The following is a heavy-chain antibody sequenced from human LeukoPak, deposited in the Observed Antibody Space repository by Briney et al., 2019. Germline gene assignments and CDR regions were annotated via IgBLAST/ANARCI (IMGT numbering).Heavy chain of an antibody. D-gene: IGHD2-2*01. CDR1: GGTFNKNS. CDR3: SRVQAVGVPVAVDAYYSYGMDV. V-gene: IGHV1-69*04. Sequence: GASVNVSCKASGGTFNKNSIAWVRQAPGQGLEWMGRIIPIVGLTNYAQRFQGRITITADYSATTAYMVLSSLRPEDTAVYYCSRVQAVGVPVAVDAYYSYGMDVWGQGTTVTVSS. J-gene: IGHJ6*02. CDR2: IIPIVGLT.